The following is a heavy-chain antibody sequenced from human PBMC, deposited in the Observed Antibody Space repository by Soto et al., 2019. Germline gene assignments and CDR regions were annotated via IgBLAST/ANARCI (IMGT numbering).Heavy chain of an antibody. CDR3: ARDPGYCRGGSCYRYMDV. CDR2: IHSGNSA. Sequence: EMQLVESGGGLVNPGGSLRLSCAASGLIVNNNYMNWVRQAPGKALEWVAVIHSGNSASYADSVMGRFTISRHNSKNMVYLQMNSLRAEDTAVYYCARDPGYCRGGSCYRYMDVWGKGTKVTVSS. V-gene: IGHV3-53*04. J-gene: IGHJ6*03. CDR1: GLIVNNNY. D-gene: IGHD2-15*01.